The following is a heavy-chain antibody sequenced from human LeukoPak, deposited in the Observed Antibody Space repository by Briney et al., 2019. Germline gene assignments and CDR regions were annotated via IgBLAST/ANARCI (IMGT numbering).Heavy chain of an antibody. D-gene: IGHD1/OR15-1a*01. CDR1: GFIFKKYW. J-gene: IGHJ4*02. CDR2: IKEDGSET. Sequence: GGSLRLSCAASGFIFKKYWMNWVRQVPGKGLECLANIKEDGSETYYADSVKGRFTISRDNAKYSLYLQINSLRAEDTAIYYCARASPQQAFLFDYRGQGTLVTVSS. V-gene: IGHV3-7*01. CDR3: ARASPQQAFLFDY.